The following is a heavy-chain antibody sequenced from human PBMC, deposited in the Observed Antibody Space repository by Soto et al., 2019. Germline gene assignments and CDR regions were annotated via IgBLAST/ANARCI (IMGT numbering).Heavy chain of an antibody. CDR3: ARAKLRETYFDY. CDR1: GYSFTNYG. V-gene: IGHV1-18*01. J-gene: IGHJ4*02. Sequence: ASVKVSCKASGYSFTNYGISWVRQAHRQGLEWMGWISGHNGNTNYAQKFQGRVTITADESTSTAYMELSSLRSEDTAVYYCARAKLRETYFDYWGQGTLVTVSS. D-gene: IGHD6-6*01. CDR2: ISGHNGNT.